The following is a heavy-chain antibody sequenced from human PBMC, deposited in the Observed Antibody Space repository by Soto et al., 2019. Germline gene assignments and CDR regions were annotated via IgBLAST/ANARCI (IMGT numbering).Heavy chain of an antibody. CDR1: GCYFTMCDAY. V-gene: IGHV4-30-4*01. CDR3: ARGPDDSGTNWFDP. J-gene: IGHJ5*02. D-gene: IGHD3-10*01. CDR2: VYYTGST. Sequence: TLSLTFTVSGCYFTMCDAYWSCIRHPPGKGLEWIGYVYYTGSTSYNPPLKSRVSISIDTSRNQFSLRLSSVPAADTAVYYCARGPDDSGTNWFDPWGQGTLVTVSS.